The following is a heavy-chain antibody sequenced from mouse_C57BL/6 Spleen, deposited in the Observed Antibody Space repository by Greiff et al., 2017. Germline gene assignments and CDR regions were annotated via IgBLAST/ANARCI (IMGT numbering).Heavy chain of an antibody. CDR2: IHPNSGST. CDR1: GYTFTSYW. Sequence: VQLQQPGAELVKPGASVKLSCKASGYTFTSYWMHWVKQRPGQGLEWIGMIHPNSGSTNYNEKFKSKATLTVDKSSSTAYMQLSSLTSEDSAVYYCAIYYYGTPYAMGYWGQGTSVTVAS. D-gene: IGHD1-1*01. J-gene: IGHJ4*01. CDR3: AIYYYGTPYAMGY. V-gene: IGHV1-64*01.